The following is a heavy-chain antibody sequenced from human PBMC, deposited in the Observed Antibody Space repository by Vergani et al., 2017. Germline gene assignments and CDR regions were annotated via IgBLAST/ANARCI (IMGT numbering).Heavy chain of an antibody. V-gene: IGHV2-5*01. CDR3: VRTRGSSWYRAYNWFDP. CDR1: GFSLTTGGEG. D-gene: IGHD6-13*01. Sequence: QITLRESGPTLVKPTQTLTLTCTFSGFSLTTGGEGVGWIRQPPGRALEWLAFVYWNDDERYSPSLKSRVTITKDTSKNEVILTMATMDPVDTATYYCVRTRGSSWYRAYNWFDPWGQGTLVTVSS. CDR2: VYWNDDE. J-gene: IGHJ5*02.